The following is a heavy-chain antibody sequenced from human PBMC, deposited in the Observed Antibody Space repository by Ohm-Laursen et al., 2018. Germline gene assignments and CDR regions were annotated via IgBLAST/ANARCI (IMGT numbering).Heavy chain of an antibody. CDR3: AVGDFWNIYRDFDY. CDR1: GFTFNSYA. Sequence: GSLRLSCSASGFTFNSYAMSWVRQAPGKGLEWVSVISGSGGSTYYADSVKGRFTISRDDSKDTLYLQMNSLRAEDTAVYFCAVGDFWNIYRDFDYWGQGTLVTVPS. D-gene: IGHD3/OR15-3a*01. CDR2: ISGSGGST. V-gene: IGHV3-23*01. J-gene: IGHJ4*02.